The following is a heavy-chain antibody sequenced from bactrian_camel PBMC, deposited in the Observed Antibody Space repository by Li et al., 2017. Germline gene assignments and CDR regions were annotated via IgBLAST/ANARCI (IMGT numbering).Heavy chain of an antibody. CDR2: IGGSGNSS. Sequence: VQLVESGGGSVQPGGSLGLSCVVSGFTFSNYVITWVRQAPGKGLEWVSAIGGSGNSSHYADSVKGRFTISRDNAKNTVYLRLNSLRTEDMATYYCASPSKGSWFYEYPYWGQGTQVTVS. J-gene: IGHJ4*01. CDR3: ASPSKGSWFYEYPY. V-gene: IGHV3S40*01. CDR1: GFTFSNYV. D-gene: IGHD6*01.